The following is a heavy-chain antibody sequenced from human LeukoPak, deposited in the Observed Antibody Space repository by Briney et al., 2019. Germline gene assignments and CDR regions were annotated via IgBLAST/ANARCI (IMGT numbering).Heavy chain of an antibody. D-gene: IGHD6-13*01. J-gene: IGHJ5*02. Sequence: ASVKVSCKASGYTFTGYYMHWVRQAPGQGLEWMGWINPNSGGTNYAQKFQGRVTMTRDTSISTAYMELSRLRSDDTAVYYCAREKRRSSSAAAGMRAGWFDPWGQGTLVTVSS. CDR1: GYTFTGYY. CDR3: AREKRRSSSAAAGMRAGWFDP. CDR2: INPNSGGT. V-gene: IGHV1-2*02.